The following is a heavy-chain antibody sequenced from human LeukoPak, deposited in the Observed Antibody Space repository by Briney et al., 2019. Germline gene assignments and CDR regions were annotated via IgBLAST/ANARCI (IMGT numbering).Heavy chain of an antibody. J-gene: IGHJ4*02. V-gene: IGHV3-64D*06. CDR1: GFTFSGYA. CDR3: ASPYSGYDYNFDH. Sequence: GGSLRLSCSASGFTFSGYAMHWVRQAPGKGLEYVSSISSSGGSTYYADSVKGRFTISRDNSKNTLFLQMSSLRTEDTAVYYCASPYSGYDYNFDHWGQGTLVTVSS. D-gene: IGHD5-12*01. CDR2: ISSSGGST.